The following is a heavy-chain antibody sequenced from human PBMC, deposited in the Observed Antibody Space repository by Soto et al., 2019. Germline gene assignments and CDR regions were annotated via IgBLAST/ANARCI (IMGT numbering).Heavy chain of an antibody. V-gene: IGHV4-34*01. Sequence: PSETLSLTCAVYGGSFSGYYWSWIRQPPGKGLEWIGEINHSGSTNYNPSLKSRVTISVDTSKNQFSLKLGSVTAADTAVYYCARFRGSGSLNWFDPWGQGTLVTVSS. J-gene: IGHJ5*02. D-gene: IGHD3-10*01. CDR1: GGSFSGYY. CDR2: INHSGST. CDR3: ARFRGSGSLNWFDP.